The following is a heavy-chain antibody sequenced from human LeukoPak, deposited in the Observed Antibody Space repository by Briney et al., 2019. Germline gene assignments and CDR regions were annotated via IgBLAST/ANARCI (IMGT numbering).Heavy chain of an antibody. CDR1: GFTFTTYG. CDR2: IASNGGSE. CDR3: AKRGHYSIDWYHYFDY. Sequence: GGPLRLSCAASGFTFTTYGLHWVRQAPGKGLEWVAAIASNGGSEYYADSVKGRFTISRDNSKNTLFLQMNSLRPDDTAVYYCAKRGHYSIDWYHYFDYWGQGTLVTVSS. D-gene: IGHD6-13*01. V-gene: IGHV3-30*18. J-gene: IGHJ4*02.